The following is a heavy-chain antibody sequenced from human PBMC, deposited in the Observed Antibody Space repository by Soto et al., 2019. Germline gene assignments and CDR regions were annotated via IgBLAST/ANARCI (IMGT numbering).Heavy chain of an antibody. D-gene: IGHD2-15*01. Sequence: GGSLRLSCAASGFTFDDYAMHWVRQAPGKGLEWVSGISWNSGSIGYADSVKGRFTIYRNNAKNSLYLQMNSLRAEDTALSYCAKDLQPRVAAAGWVAFAIWGKGTM. V-gene: IGHV3-9*01. CDR2: ISWNSGSI. CDR3: AKDLQPRVAAAGWVAFAI. J-gene: IGHJ3*02. CDR1: GFTFDDYA.